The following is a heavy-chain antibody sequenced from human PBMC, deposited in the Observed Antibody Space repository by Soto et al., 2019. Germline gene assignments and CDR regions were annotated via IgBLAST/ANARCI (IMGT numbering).Heavy chain of an antibody. CDR1: GFTFSSYA. V-gene: IGHV3-23*01. CDR3: AKDIWDPLDAFDI. Sequence: EVQLLESGGGLVQPGGSLRLSCAASGFTFSSYAMSWVRQAPGKGLEWVSAISGSGGSTYYADSVKGGFTISRDNSKNTLYLQMNSLRAEDTAVYYCAKDIWDPLDAFDIWGQGTIVTVSS. D-gene: IGHD1-26*01. J-gene: IGHJ3*02. CDR2: ISGSGGST.